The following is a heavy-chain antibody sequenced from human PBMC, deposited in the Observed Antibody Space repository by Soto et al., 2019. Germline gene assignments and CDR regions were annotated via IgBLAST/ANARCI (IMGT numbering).Heavy chain of an antibody. V-gene: IGHV3-23*01. J-gene: IGHJ5*02. CDR1: GFTFSSYA. CDR3: AKGRYSGYDYGWFDP. Sequence: GESLKISCAASGFTFSSYAMSWVRQAPGKGLEWVSAISGSGGSTYYADSVKGRFTISRDNSKNTLYLQMNSLRAEDTAVYYCAKGRYSGYDYGWFDPWGQGTLVTVSS. D-gene: IGHD5-12*01. CDR2: ISGSGGST.